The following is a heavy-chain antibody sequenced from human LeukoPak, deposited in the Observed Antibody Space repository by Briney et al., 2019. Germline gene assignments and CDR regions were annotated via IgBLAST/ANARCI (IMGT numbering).Heavy chain of an antibody. D-gene: IGHD1-26*01. Sequence: PGGSLRLSCAASGFTFSSYSMNWVRQAPGKGLEWVSYISSSSSTIYYADSVKGRFTISRDNAKNSLYLQMNSLRAEDTAVYYCARYGWELRRHYYYYYMDVWGKGTTVTVSS. CDR2: ISSSSSTI. CDR1: GFTFSSYS. V-gene: IGHV3-48*01. CDR3: ARYGWELRRHYYYYYMDV. J-gene: IGHJ6*03.